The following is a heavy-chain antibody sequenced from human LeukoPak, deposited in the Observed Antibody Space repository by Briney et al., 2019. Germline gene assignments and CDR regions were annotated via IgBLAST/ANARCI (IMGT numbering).Heavy chain of an antibody. CDR1: GFTFSTYT. CDR3: ARGPYGDYVDAFDI. D-gene: IGHD4-17*01. J-gene: IGHJ3*02. CDR2: ISSSSSII. V-gene: IGHV3-48*01. Sequence: GGSLRLSCAASGFTFSTYTMNWVSQAPGKGLEWVSYISSSSSIIYYADSVKGRFTISRDNAKNSLYLQMNSLRAEDTAMYYCARGPYGDYVDAFDIWGQGTMVTVSS.